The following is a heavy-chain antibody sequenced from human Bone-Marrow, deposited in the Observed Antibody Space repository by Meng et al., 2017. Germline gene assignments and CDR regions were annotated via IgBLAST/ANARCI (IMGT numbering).Heavy chain of an antibody. CDR1: GGSVSSGSYY. J-gene: IGHJ5*02. D-gene: IGHD4-17*01. V-gene: IGHV4-61*01. Sequence: SETLSLTCTVSGGSVSSGSYYWSWIRQPPGKGLEWIGYIYYSGSTNYNPSLKNRVTISVDTSKNQFSLKLSSVAAADTAVYYCARSLDYGDYISWFDPWGQGTLVTVSS. CDR3: ARSLDYGDYISWFDP. CDR2: IYYSGST.